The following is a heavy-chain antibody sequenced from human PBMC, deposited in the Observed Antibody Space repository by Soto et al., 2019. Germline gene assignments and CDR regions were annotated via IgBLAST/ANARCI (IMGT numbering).Heavy chain of an antibody. Sequence: PGGSLRLSCAASGFTFSSYGMHWVRQAPGKGLEWVAVISYDGSNKYYADSVKGRFTISRDNSKNTLYLQMNSLRAEDTAVYYCAKDRRAVAGMPLGYYYGMDVWGQGTTVTVSS. CDR1: GFTFSSYG. CDR3: AKDRRAVAGMPLGYYYGMDV. CDR2: ISYDGSNK. V-gene: IGHV3-30*18. J-gene: IGHJ6*02. D-gene: IGHD6-19*01.